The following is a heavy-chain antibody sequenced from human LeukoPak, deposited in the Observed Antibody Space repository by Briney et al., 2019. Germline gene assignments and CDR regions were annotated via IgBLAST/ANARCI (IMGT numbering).Heavy chain of an antibody. Sequence: AGGSLRLSCAASGFTFSSYAMTWVRQAPGKGLEWVSVISGSGGTTYYADSVKGRFTISRDNSKNTLYLQMDSLRAEDTAVYYCARGRGLGSGSYYYYFDSWGQGILVTVSS. CDR1: GFTFSSYA. V-gene: IGHV3-23*01. CDR3: ARGRGLGSGSYYYYFDS. J-gene: IGHJ4*02. CDR2: ISGSGGTT. D-gene: IGHD3-22*01.